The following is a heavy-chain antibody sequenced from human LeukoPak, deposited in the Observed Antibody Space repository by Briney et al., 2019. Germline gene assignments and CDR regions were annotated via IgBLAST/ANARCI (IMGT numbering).Heavy chain of an antibody. Sequence: SETLSLTCTVSGGSISSGSYYWSWIRQPAGKGLEWIGRIYTSGSTNYNPSLKSRVTISVDTSKNQFSLKLSSVTAADTAVYYCASAPGIAAAGTESWGQGTLVTVSS. D-gene: IGHD6-13*01. CDR1: GGSISSGSYY. CDR2: IYTSGST. J-gene: IGHJ4*02. V-gene: IGHV4-61*02. CDR3: ASAPGIAAAGTES.